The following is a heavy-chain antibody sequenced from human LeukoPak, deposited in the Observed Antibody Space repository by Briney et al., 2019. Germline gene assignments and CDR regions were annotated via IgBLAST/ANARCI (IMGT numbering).Heavy chain of an antibody. Sequence: GGSLRLSCAASGFTFDDYAMHWVRQAPGKGLEWVSGISWNSGSIVYADSVKGRFTISRDNAKNSLYLQMNSLRAEDTALYYCAKAGGSSWSGDAFDIWGQGTMVTVSS. CDR3: AKAGGSSWSGDAFDI. V-gene: IGHV3-9*01. CDR1: GFTFDDYA. J-gene: IGHJ3*02. CDR2: ISWNSGSI. D-gene: IGHD6-13*01.